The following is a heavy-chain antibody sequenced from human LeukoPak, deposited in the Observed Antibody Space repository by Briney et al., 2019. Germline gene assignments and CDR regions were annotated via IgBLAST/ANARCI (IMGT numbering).Heavy chain of an antibody. CDR2: IYPCDSET. J-gene: IGHJ5*02. CDR1: GYSFANYW. Sequence: GESLKISCKGAGYSFANYWIGWLRQMPGTGLEWVGIIYPCDSETRYSLSFQGQGTIAADKSTCTADLQWSSLKASDTAMYYCARQYRIAVPNWFDPWGQGTLVTVSS. D-gene: IGHD6-19*01. V-gene: IGHV5-51*01. CDR3: ARQYRIAVPNWFDP.